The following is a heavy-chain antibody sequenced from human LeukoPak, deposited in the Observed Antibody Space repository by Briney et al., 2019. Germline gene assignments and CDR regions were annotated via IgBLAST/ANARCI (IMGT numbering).Heavy chain of an antibody. J-gene: IGHJ5*02. CDR1: GFTFSNYA. CDR2: ITSNGGST. Sequence: GGSLRLSCAASGFTFSNYAMHWVRQAPGKGLEYVSAITSNGGSTYYANSVKGRFTISRGYSKNTLYFQMGSLRAEDMAVYYYATALPGGWYGSWGQGTLVTVSS. V-gene: IGHV3-64*01. D-gene: IGHD6-19*01. CDR3: ATALPGGWYGS.